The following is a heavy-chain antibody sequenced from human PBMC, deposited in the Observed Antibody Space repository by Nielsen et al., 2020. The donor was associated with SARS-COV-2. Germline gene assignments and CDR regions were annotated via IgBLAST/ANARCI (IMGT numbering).Heavy chain of an antibody. Sequence: ASVKVSCKASGYTFTSYGINWVRQATGQGLEWMGWMNPNSGNVGYAQNFQGRVTMTRDTSINTAYLELSGLTSDDTAVYFCATYCSGGSCYLYWGQGTLVTVSS. CDR3: ATYCSGGSCYLY. D-gene: IGHD2-15*01. J-gene: IGHJ4*02. CDR1: GYTFTSYG. V-gene: IGHV1-8*02. CDR2: MNPNSGNV.